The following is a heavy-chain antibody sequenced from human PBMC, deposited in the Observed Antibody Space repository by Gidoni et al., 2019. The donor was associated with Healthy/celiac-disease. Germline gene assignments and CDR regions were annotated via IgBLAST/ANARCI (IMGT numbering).Heavy chain of an antibody. J-gene: IGHJ6*02. V-gene: IGHV5-10-1*01. CDR3: ARRRWDNYYYYGMDV. D-gene: IGHD1-26*01. Sequence: EVQLVRSGAEVKKPGEALGISCKGSGYSFPSYGSSWVRQMPGKGLAWMGRIDPSDSYTNYSPSFQGHVTISADKSISTAYLQWRSLKASDTAMYYCARRRWDNYYYYGMDVWGQGTTVTVSS. CDR2: IDPSDSYT. CDR1: GYSFPSYG.